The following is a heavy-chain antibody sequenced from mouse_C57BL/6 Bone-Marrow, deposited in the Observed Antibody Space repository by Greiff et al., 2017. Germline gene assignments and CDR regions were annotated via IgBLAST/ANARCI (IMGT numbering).Heavy chain of an antibody. CDR1: GFTFSNYW. CDR2: IRLKSDNYAT. J-gene: IGHJ3*01. CDR3: TENYYSNYPFAY. D-gene: IGHD2-5*01. V-gene: IGHV6-3*01. Sequence: EVKLLESGGGLVQPGGSMKLSCVASGFTFSNYWMNWVRQSPEKGLEWVAQIRLKSDNYATHYAESVKGRFTISRDDSKSRVYLQMNNLRAEDTGIYYCTENYYSNYPFAYWGQGTLVTVSA.